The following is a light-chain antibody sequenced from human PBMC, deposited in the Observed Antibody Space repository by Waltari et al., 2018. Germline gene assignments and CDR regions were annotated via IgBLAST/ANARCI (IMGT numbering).Light chain of an antibody. CDR3: CFYTSRFYV. Sequence: QSALTQPPSVSGTPGQSVTISCTGTSSDVGTNNRVSWYQQSPGSAPKLLIYEVTNRASGVPGRFSGTKSGNTASLTISGLQAEDEADYYCCFYTSRFYVFGPGTKVTVL. J-gene: IGLJ1*01. CDR1: SSDVGTNNR. CDR2: EVT. V-gene: IGLV2-18*01.